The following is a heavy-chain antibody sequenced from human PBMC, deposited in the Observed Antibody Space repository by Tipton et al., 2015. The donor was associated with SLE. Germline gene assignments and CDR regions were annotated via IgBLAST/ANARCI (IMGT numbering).Heavy chain of an antibody. J-gene: IGHJ4*02. CDR1: GGSISGYY. D-gene: IGHD4-17*01. CDR2: IFYTGST. Sequence: TLSLTCTVSGGSISGYYWSWIRQPPGKGLEWIGYIFYTGSTYYNSSLESRVTISLDTSKNHFSLNLTSVTAADTAVYYCASTTTMTNYIDYWGQGTLVTVSS. CDR3: ASTTTMTNYIDY. V-gene: IGHV4-59*01.